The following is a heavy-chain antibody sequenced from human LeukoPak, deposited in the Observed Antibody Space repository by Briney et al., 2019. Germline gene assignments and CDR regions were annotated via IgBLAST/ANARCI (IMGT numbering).Heavy chain of an antibody. V-gene: IGHV1-18*01. J-gene: IGHJ4*02. CDR2: ISAYSGNT. D-gene: IGHD3-10*01. Sequence: AAVKVSCKASGYTFTSYGISWVRQAPGQGLEWMGWISAYSGNTNYAQKLQGRVTMTTDTSTSTAYMELRSLRSDDTAVYYCARGQYYYGLGSYQYWGQGTLVSVSS. CDR1: GYTFTSYG. CDR3: ARGQYYYGLGSYQY.